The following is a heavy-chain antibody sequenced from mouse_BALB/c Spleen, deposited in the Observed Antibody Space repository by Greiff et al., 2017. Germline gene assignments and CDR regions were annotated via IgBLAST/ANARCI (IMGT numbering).Heavy chain of an antibody. CDR3: ARNYGRVYAMDY. CDR1: GDSITSGY. V-gene: IGHV3-8*02. Sequence: DVKLVESGPSLVKPSQTLSLTCSVTGDSITSGYWNWIRKFPGNKLEYMGYISYSGSTYYNPSLKSRISITRDTSKNQYYLQLNSVTTEDTATYYCARNYGRVYAMDYWGQGTSVTVSS. J-gene: IGHJ4*01. D-gene: IGHD1-1*01. CDR2: ISYSGST.